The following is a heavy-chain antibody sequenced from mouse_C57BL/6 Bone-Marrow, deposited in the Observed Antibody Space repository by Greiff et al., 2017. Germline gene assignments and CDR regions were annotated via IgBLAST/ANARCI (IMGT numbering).Heavy chain of an antibody. CDR2: INPNNGGT. D-gene: IGHD1-1*01. CDR1: GYNFTDYN. CDR3: AKAYYYDY. J-gene: IGHJ2*01. V-gene: IGHV1-22*01. Sequence: EVQLQQSGPELVKPGASVKMSCTASGYNFTDYNMHWVKQSHGKSLEWIGDINPNNGGTSYNQKFKGKATLTVNKSSSTAYMELRSLTSEDSAVYYCAKAYYYDYWGQGTTLTVSS.